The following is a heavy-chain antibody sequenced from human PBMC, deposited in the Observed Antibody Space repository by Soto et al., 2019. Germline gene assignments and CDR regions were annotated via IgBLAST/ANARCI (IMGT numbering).Heavy chain of an antibody. CDR3: ARAGGLGAVAVDY. Sequence: QLQLQESGSGLVKPSQTLSHTCAVSGGSISSGGYSWSWIRQPPGKGLEWIGYIYHSGSTYYNPSLKCRVTISVDRSKNQFSLKLSSVTAADTAVYYCARAGGLGAVAVDYWGQGTLVTVSS. CDR2: IYHSGST. CDR1: GGSISSGGYS. J-gene: IGHJ4*02. D-gene: IGHD6-19*01. V-gene: IGHV4-30-2*01.